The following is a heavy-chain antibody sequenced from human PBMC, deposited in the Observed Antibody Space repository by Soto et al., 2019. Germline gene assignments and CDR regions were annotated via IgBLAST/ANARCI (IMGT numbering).Heavy chain of an antibody. V-gene: IGHV3-23*01. Sequence: EVQLLESGGGLVQPGGSLRLSCAASGFTFSSYAMSWVRQAPGKGMEWVAAISGSGGSTYYEDSGKGRFTISRDNSKNTLYLQMNSLRAEDAAVDYCSKDLVGANYDYFDYWGQGTLVTVSS. CDR3: SKDLVGANYDYFDY. CDR2: ISGSGGST. D-gene: IGHD1-26*01. CDR1: GFTFSSYA. J-gene: IGHJ4*02.